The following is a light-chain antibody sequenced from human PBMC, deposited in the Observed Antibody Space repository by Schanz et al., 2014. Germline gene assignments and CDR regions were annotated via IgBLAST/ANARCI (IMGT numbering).Light chain of an antibody. CDR2: VAS. Sequence: EIVLTQSPGTLSLSPGERATLSCRASQSVSASYLAWYQQKPGQAPRLLISVASIRATGIPDRFSGSGSGTDFTLTISRLEPEDFAVYYCQQYGSSPRTFGQGIRLEIK. CDR1: QSVSASY. V-gene: IGKV3-20*01. J-gene: IGKJ5*01. CDR3: QQYGSSPRT.